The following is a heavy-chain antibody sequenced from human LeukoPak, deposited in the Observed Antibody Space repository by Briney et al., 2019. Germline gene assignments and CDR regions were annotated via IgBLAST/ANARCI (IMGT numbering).Heavy chain of an antibody. J-gene: IGHJ4*02. CDR3: ARAAVGATADFDY. CDR2: INPNSGGT. CDR1: GYTFTGYY. V-gene: IGHV1-2*02. D-gene: IGHD1-26*01. Sequence: ASVKVSCKASGYTFTGYYMHWVRQAPGQGLEWMGWINPNSGGTNYAQKFQGRVTMTRDMSISTAYMELSRLRSDDTAVYYCARAAVGATADFDYWGQGTLVTVSS.